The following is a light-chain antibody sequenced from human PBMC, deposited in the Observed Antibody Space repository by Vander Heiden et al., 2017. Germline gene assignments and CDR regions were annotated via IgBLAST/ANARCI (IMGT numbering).Light chain of an antibody. CDR1: QSVSSSY. Sequence: EIVLTQSPGTLSLSPGERATLSCRASQSVSSSYLAWYQQKPGQAPRLLIYGASSRATGIPDRCSGRGSGTELTLTISRREPEDFAVYYWQQYGSSPQTFGQGTKVEIK. CDR3: QQYGSSPQT. V-gene: IGKV3-20*01. CDR2: GAS. J-gene: IGKJ1*01.